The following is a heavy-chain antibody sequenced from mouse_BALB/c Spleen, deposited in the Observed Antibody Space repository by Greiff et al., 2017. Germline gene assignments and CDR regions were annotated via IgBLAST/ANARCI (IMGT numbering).Heavy chain of an antibody. CDR1: GFSLTSYG. CDR3: ARDRGYYRHYYAMDY. V-gene: IGHV2-9*02. CDR2: IWAGGST. D-gene: IGHD2-3*01. Sequence: QVQLQQSGPGLVAPSQSLSITCTVSGFSLTSYGVHWVRQPPGKGLEWLGVIWAGGSTNYNSALMSRLSISKDNSKSQVFLKMNSLQTDDTAMYYCARDRGYYRHYYAMDYWGQGTSVTVSS. J-gene: IGHJ4*01.